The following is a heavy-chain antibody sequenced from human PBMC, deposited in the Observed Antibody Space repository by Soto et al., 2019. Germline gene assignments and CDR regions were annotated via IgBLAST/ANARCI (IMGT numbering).Heavy chain of an antibody. J-gene: IGHJ5*02. Sequence: QVQLQESGPGLVKPSETLSLTCTVSGGSMSSYYWNWIRQPPGKGLEWIGYIYYSGSTIYNPSLKSRVTISVDTSKNQFSLKLSSVTAADTAVYYCARYGSGSSVWFDPWGQGTLVTVSS. D-gene: IGHD3-10*01. V-gene: IGHV4-59*01. CDR3: ARYGSGSSVWFDP. CDR2: IYYSGST. CDR1: GGSMSSYY.